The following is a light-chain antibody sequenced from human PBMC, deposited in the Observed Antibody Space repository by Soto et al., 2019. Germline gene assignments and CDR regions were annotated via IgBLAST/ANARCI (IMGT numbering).Light chain of an antibody. CDR1: QSLSSN. Sequence: EIVMTQSPATLSVSPGERATLSCRASQSLSSNLAWYQQKPGQAPRLLIYGASTRATGIPARFSGSGSGTEFTLTISSLQSEDFAVYYCQRYNNWPPLFGPGTKVDIK. V-gene: IGKV3-15*01. J-gene: IGKJ3*01. CDR3: QRYNNWPPL. CDR2: GAS.